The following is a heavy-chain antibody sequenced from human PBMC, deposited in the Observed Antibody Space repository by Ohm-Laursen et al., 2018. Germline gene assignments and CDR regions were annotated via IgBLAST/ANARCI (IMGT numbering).Heavy chain of an antibody. CDR1: GDSISGRY. D-gene: IGHD1-26*01. CDR2: IDDNGNT. CDR3: AGAPNLYYFDY. Sequence: SETLSLTCTVSGDSISGRYWSWIRQPPGKGLEWIGNIDDNGNTNYNPSLQSRVPISINTSKNQFSLQLRFVTAADTAVYHCAGAPNLYYFDYWGQGTLVTVSS. V-gene: IGHV4-59*08. J-gene: IGHJ4*02.